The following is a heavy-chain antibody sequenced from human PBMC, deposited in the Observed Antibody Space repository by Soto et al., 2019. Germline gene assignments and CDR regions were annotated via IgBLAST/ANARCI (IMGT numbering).Heavy chain of an antibody. V-gene: IGHV4-34*01. D-gene: IGHD3-10*01. CDR1: GGSFSGYY. CDR3: ARVWTVYGSGSSKWCDP. J-gene: IGHJ5*02. Sequence: ETLSLTCAVYGGSFSGYYWSWIRQPPGKGLEWIGEINHSGSTNYNPSLKSRVTISIDTSKNQFSLKLNSVTAADTAVYYCARVWTVYGSGSSKWCDPWGQGTLVTVS. CDR2: INHSGST.